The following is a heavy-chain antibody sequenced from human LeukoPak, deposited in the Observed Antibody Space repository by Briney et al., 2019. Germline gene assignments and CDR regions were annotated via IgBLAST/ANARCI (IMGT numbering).Heavy chain of an antibody. CDR1: GGSISSYY. D-gene: IGHD6-13*01. Sequence: PSETLSLTCTVSGGSISSYYWSWIRQPAGKGLEWIGRIYTSGSTNYNPSLKSRVTMSVDTSKNQFSLKLSSVTAADTAVYYCARSGGIAAAGWNFDYWGQGTLVTVSS. CDR3: ARSGGIAAAGWNFDY. J-gene: IGHJ4*02. V-gene: IGHV4-4*07. CDR2: IYTSGST.